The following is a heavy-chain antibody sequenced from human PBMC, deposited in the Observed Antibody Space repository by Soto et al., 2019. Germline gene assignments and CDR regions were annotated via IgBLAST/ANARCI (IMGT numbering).Heavy chain of an antibody. CDR3: ARGNVLRYFDWLFPMDV. J-gene: IGHJ6*02. V-gene: IGHV3-23*01. D-gene: IGHD3-9*01. Sequence: EVQLLESGGGLVQPGGSLRLSCAASGFTFSSYAMSWVRQAPGKGLEWVSAISGSGGSTYYADSVKGRFTISRDNSKNTLYLQMNSLRAEDTAVYYCARGNVLRYFDWLFPMDVWGQGTTVTVSS. CDR1: GFTFSSYA. CDR2: ISGSGGST.